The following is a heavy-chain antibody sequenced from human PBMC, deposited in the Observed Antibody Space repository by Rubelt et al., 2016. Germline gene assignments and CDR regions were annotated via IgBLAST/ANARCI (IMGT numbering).Heavy chain of an antibody. D-gene: IGHD5-18*01. J-gene: IGHJ4*02. CDR3: ARDEDTAGIFDY. CDR1: GFTFSSYA. Sequence: QVQLVESGGGVVQPGRSLRLSCAASGFTFSSYAMHWVRQAPGKGLEWVAVISYDGSNTYYADSVKGRFPISRDNSKNTLYLQMNSLRAEDTAVYYCARDEDTAGIFDYWGQGTLVTVSS. V-gene: IGHV3-30*04. CDR2: ISYDGSNT.